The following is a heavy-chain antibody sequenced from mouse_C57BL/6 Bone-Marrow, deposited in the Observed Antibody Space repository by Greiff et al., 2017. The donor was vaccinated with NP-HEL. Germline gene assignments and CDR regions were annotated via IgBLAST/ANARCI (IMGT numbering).Heavy chain of an antibody. Sequence: VQLQQSGPELVKPGASVKISCKASGYSFTGYYMHWVKPSSEKSLEWIGEINPSTGGTSYNQKFKGKATLTVDKSSSTAYMQLKSLTSEDSAVYYCARNYYGSSLDYWGQGTTLTVSS. D-gene: IGHD1-1*01. J-gene: IGHJ2*01. V-gene: IGHV1-43*01. CDR2: INPSTGGT. CDR3: ARNYYGSSLDY. CDR1: GYSFTGYY.